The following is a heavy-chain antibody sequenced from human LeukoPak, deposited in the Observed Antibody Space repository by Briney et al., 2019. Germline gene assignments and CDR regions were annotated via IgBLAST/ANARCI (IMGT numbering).Heavy chain of an antibody. CDR1: GGTFSSYA. D-gene: IGHD6-13*01. Sequence: SVKVSCKASGGTFSSYAISWVRQAPGQGLEWMGGIIPIFGTANYAQKFQGRVTITTDESTSTAYMELSSLRGEDTAVYYCARDTATGQLVNPLDHWGQGTLVTVSS. V-gene: IGHV1-69*05. CDR3: ARDTATGQLVNPLDH. J-gene: IGHJ4*02. CDR2: IIPIFGTA.